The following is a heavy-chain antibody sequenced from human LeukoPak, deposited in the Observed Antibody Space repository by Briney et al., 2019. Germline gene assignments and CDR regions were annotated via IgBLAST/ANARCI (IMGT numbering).Heavy chain of an antibody. CDR1: EFTVSRNY. Sequence: PGGSLSLSCTASEFTVSRNYMLWVRQAPGKGLEWVSLIFSNGDTHYADSVKGRFTISRDTSKNTVSLQMNSLRVEDTAMYYCTRDQMNYWGQETLVTVSS. J-gene: IGHJ4*02. D-gene: IGHD5-24*01. V-gene: IGHV3-53*01. CDR3: TRDQMNY. CDR2: IFSNGDT.